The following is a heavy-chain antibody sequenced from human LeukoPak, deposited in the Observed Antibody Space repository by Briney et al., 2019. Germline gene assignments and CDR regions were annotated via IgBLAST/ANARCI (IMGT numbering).Heavy chain of an antibody. J-gene: IGHJ5*02. D-gene: IGHD2-2*01. Sequence: SETLSLTCTVSGGSISSYYWSWIRQPAGKGLEWIGRIFTSGSTNYNPSLKSRVTMSVDTSKNQFSLKLSSVTAADTAVYYCARYCSSTSCSDWFDPWGQGTLVTVSS. CDR1: GGSISSYY. CDR3: ARYCSSTSCSDWFDP. V-gene: IGHV4-4*07. CDR2: IFTSGST.